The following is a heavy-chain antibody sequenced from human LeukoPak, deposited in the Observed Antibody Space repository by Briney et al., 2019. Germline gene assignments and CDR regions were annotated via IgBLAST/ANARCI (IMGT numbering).Heavy chain of an antibody. J-gene: IGHJ4*02. CDR2: ITSDGSSI. V-gene: IGHV3-64*04. Sequence: GGSLRLSCTASRFTFSNFNMHWVCQAPGKGLQFVSGITSDGSSIDYADSVKGRFTISRDNSKNTVYLQMNSLRAEDTAVYYCASNFPNSSTWNFDYWGQGTLVTVSS. CDR1: RFTFSNFN. CDR3: ASNFPNSSTWNFDY. D-gene: IGHD6-13*01.